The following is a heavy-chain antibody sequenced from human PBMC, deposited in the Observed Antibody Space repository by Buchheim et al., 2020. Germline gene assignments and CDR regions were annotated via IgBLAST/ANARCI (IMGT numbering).Heavy chain of an antibody. J-gene: IGHJ5*02. CDR1: GGSISSGGYY. CDR2: IYYSGST. D-gene: IGHD2-15*01. CDR3: ATTGRGYCSGGSWKCWFDP. Sequence: QVQLQESGPGLVKPSQTLSLTCTVSGGSISSGGYYWSWIRQHPGKGLEWIGYIYYSGSTYYNPSLKSRVTISLDTSKNQFSLKLSSVTAADTAVYYCATTGRGYCSGGSWKCWFDPWGQGTL. V-gene: IGHV4-31*03.